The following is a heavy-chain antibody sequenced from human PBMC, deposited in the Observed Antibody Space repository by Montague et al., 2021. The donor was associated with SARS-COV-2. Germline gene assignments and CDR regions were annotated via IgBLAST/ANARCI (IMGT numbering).Heavy chain of an antibody. V-gene: IGHV4-59*01. CDR3: ARGSGWMGNAFDI. Sequence: SETLSLTCTVSGGSISSYYWSWIRQPPGKGLEWIGYIYYSWSTNYNPSLKSRVTISVDTSKNQFYLKLSSVTAADTAVYSCARGSGWMGNAFDIWGQGTMVTVSS. CDR1: GGSISSYY. CDR2: IYYSWST. J-gene: IGHJ3*02. D-gene: IGHD6-19*01.